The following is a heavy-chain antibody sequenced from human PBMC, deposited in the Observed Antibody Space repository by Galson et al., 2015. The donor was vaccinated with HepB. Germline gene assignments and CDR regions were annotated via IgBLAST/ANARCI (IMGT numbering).Heavy chain of an antibody. CDR2: IIPILGIA. D-gene: IGHD3-10*01. V-gene: IGHV1-69*04. CDR1: GGTFSSYA. Sequence: SVKVSCKASGGTFSSYAISWVRQAPGQGLEWMGRIIPILGIANYAQKFQGRVTITADKSTSTAYMELSSLRSEDTAVYYCARVGTMVRGVIPYDAFDIWGQGTMVTVSS. J-gene: IGHJ3*02. CDR3: ARVGTMVRGVIPYDAFDI.